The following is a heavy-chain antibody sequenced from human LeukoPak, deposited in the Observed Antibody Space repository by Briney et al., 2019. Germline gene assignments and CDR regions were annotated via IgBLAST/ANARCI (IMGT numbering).Heavy chain of an antibody. D-gene: IGHD5-12*01. CDR2: IWYDGSNK. J-gene: IGHJ4*02. V-gene: IGHV3-33*01. CDR1: GFTFSSYG. Sequence: GFLRLSCAASGFTFSSYGMHLVRQAPGKGLEWVAVIWYDGSNKYYADSVKGRFTISRDNSKNTLYLQMNSLRAEDTAVYYCARDVARSFDYWGQGTLVTVSS. CDR3: ARDVARSFDY.